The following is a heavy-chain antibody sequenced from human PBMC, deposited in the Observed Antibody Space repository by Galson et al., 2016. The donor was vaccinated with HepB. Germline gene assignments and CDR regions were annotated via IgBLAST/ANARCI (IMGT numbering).Heavy chain of an antibody. D-gene: IGHD2-2*01. CDR1: GFTFSNYS. Sequence: SLRLSCAASGFTFSNYSMNWVRQAPGKGLEWVSSISSSNTYIYYADSVKGRFTISRDNAKNSLYLQMSSLRVEDTAVYSCAREPPYCSSTSCQIDYWGQGTLVTVSS. V-gene: IGHV3-21*01. J-gene: IGHJ4*02. CDR2: ISSSNTYI. CDR3: AREPPYCSSTSCQIDY.